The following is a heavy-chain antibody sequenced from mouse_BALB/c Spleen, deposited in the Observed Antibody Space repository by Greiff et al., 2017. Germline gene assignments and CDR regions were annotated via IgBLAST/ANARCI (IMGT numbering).Heavy chain of an antibody. CDR1: GYNFTSYW. CDR3: ARGDGNYVRAWFAY. Sequence: QVQLQQPGAELVKPGTSVKLSCKASGYNFTSYWINWVKLRPGQGLEWIGDIYPGSGSTNYNEKFKSKATLTVDTSSSTAYMQLSSLASEDSALYYCARGDGNYVRAWFAYWGQGTLVTVSA. J-gene: IGHJ3*01. CDR2: IYPGSGST. D-gene: IGHD2-1*01. V-gene: IGHV1-55*01.